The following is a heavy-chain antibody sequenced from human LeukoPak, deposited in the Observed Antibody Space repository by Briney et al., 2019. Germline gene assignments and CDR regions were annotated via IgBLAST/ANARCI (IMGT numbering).Heavy chain of an antibody. CDR1: GGSISSSSYY. CDR2: IYYSGST. V-gene: IGHV4-39*01. CDR3: ARHYEGIAVAGSD. J-gene: IGHJ4*02. Sequence: SETLSLTCTVSGGSISSSSYYWGWIRQSPGKGLEWIGSIYYSGSTYYNPSLKSRVTISVDTSKNQFSLKLSSVTAADTAVYYCARHYEGIAVAGSDWGQGTLVTVSS. D-gene: IGHD6-19*01.